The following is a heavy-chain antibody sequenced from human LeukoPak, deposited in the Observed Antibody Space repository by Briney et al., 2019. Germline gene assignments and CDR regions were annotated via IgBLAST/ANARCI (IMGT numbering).Heavy chain of an antibody. V-gene: IGHV4-34*01. CDR2: INHSGST. J-gene: IGHJ5*02. D-gene: IGHD4-17*01. CDR3: ARGSQYGDYLNWFDP. Sequence: SETLSLTCAVYGGCFCGYYWGWIRQPPGKGLEGIGEINHSGSTNYNPSIKSRVTISVDTSKNQFSLKLRSVTAADTAVYYCARGSQYGDYLNWFDPWGQGTLVTVSS. CDR1: GGCFCGYY.